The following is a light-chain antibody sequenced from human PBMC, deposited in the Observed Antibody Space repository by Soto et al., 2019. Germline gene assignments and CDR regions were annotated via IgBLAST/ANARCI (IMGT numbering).Light chain of an antibody. CDR1: QSVSSSY. CDR2: GAS. CDR3: QQYGSSHSMYT. Sequence: EIVLTQSPGTLSLSPGERATLSCRASQSVSSSYLAWYQQKPGQAPRLLIYGASSRATGIPDRFSGSGSGTDFTLTISRLEPEDFAVYYCQQYGSSHSMYTFGQGTKVDIK. V-gene: IGKV3-20*01. J-gene: IGKJ2*01.